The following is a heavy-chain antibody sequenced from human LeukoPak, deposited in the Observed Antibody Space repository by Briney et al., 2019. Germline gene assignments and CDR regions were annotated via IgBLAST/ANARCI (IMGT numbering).Heavy chain of an antibody. D-gene: IGHD7-27*01. CDR3: ARDSWGAYYFDY. CDR1: GFTFSSYA. V-gene: IGHV3-30*04. J-gene: IGHJ4*02. Sequence: PGGSLRLSCAASGFTFSSYAMHWVRQAPGKGLEWVAVISYDGSNKYYADSVKGRFTISRDNSKNTLYLQMNSLRAEDTAVYYCARDSWGAYYFDYWGQGTLVTVSS. CDR2: ISYDGSNK.